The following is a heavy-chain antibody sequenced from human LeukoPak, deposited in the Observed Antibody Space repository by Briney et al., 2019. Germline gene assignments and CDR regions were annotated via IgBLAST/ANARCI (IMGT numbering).Heavy chain of an antibody. CDR3: ARAMYQLPQYYYYYYMDV. Sequence: ASVKVSCKASGYTFTGYYMHWVRQAPGQGLEWMGWINPNSGGTNYAQKFQGRVTMTRDTSISTAYMELSRLRSDDTAVYYCARAMYQLPQYYYYYYMDVWGKGTTVTVSS. J-gene: IGHJ6*03. D-gene: IGHD2-2*01. CDR1: GYTFTGYY. CDR2: INPNSGGT. V-gene: IGHV1-2*02.